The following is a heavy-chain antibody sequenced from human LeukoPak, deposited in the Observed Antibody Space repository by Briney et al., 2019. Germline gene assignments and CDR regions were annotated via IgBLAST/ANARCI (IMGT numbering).Heavy chain of an antibody. D-gene: IGHD3-10*01. CDR1: GFTFSSYG. CDR2: IRFEGTEK. V-gene: IGHV3-30*02. Sequence: PGGSLRLSCAASGFTFSSYGMHWVRQAPGKGLEWVAFIRFEGTEKFYAHSVKGRFTISRDNYRNILYLEMNSLRREDTAIYYCAKDLMRDRWFGESWGQGTLVTVSS. J-gene: IGHJ5*02. CDR3: AKDLMRDRWFGES.